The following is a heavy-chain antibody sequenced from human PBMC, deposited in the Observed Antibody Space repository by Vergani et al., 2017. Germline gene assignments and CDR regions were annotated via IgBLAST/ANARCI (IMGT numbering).Heavy chain of an antibody. CDR2: IKSDGRT. D-gene: IGHD6-19*01. CDR1: GFRVTTYY. J-gene: IGHJ4*02. CDR3: ARSLVAGKGGY. V-gene: IGHV3-66*01. Sequence: VELLESGGGLAQPGGSLRVSCSASGFRVTTYYMSWVRQAPGKGLEWVSVIKSDGRTSYAESVRGRFTISRDNAKNSLYLEMNSLRVEDTAVYFCARSLVAGKGGYWGQGTRVAVSS.